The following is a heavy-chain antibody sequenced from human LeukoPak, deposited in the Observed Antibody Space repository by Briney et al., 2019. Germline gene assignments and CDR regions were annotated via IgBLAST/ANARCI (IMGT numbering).Heavy chain of an antibody. CDR3: ARCSHHHNMPYAFDI. J-gene: IGHJ3*02. CDR1: GFTFSSYS. CDR2: ISSSSSTI. D-gene: IGHD2-2*01. Sequence: GGSLRLSCAASGFTFSSYSMNWVRQAPGKGLEWVSYISSSSSTIYYADSVKGRFTISRDNAKNSLYLQMNSLRAEDTAVCYCARCSHHHNMPYAFDIWGQGTMVTVSS. V-gene: IGHV3-48*04.